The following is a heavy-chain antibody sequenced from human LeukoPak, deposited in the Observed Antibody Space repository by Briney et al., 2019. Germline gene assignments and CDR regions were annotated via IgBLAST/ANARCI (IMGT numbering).Heavy chain of an antibody. J-gene: IGHJ4*02. CDR1: GGSISSYY. CDR2: IYTSGST. Sequence: SETLSLTCTVSGGSISSYYWSWIRQPAGKGLEWIGRIYTSGSTNYNPSLKSRVTMSVDTSKNQFSLKLSSVTAADTAAYYCAREFAEYQLLYFDYWGQGTLVTVSS. D-gene: IGHD2-2*01. V-gene: IGHV4-4*07. CDR3: AREFAEYQLLYFDY.